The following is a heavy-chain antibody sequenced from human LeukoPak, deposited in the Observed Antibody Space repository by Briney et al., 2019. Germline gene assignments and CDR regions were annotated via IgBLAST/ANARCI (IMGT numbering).Heavy chain of an antibody. Sequence: GASVKVSFKASGYTFTNYYIHWVRQAPGQGLEWMGVISPSGGSTSYAQKFQGRLTMTRDTSTSTVDMELSSLRSEDTAVYYCARDRGLNVCPSDYWGQGTLVIVSS. D-gene: IGHD3-10*01. CDR1: GYTFTNYY. CDR3: ARDRGLNVCPSDY. V-gene: IGHV1-46*01. CDR2: ISPSGGST. J-gene: IGHJ4*02.